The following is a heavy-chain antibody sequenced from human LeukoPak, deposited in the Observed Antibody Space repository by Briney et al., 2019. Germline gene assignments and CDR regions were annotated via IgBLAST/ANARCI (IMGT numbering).Heavy chain of an antibody. Sequence: GRSLRLSCAASGFTFSSYGMRWVRQAPGKGLEWVAVIWYDGSNKYYADSVKGRFTISRDNSKNTLYLQMNSLRAEDTAVYYCAKDGSSSSGFDYWGQGTLVTVSS. CDR3: AKDGSSSSGFDY. V-gene: IGHV3-33*06. D-gene: IGHD6-6*01. CDR2: IWYDGSNK. CDR1: GFTFSSYG. J-gene: IGHJ4*02.